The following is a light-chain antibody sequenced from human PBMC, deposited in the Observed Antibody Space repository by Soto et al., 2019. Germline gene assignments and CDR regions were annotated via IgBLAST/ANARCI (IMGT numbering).Light chain of an antibody. CDR3: MQALQTPWT. CDR1: QSLVHSDGNTY. Sequence: DVVMTQSPLSLPVTLGQPASISCRSSQSLVHSDGNTYLNWFQQRPGQSPRRLIYKVSNRDSGVPARFSGSGSGTDFALKISRVEAEDVGVYYCMQALQTPWTFGQGTKVDIK. CDR2: KVS. J-gene: IGKJ1*01. V-gene: IGKV2-30*02.